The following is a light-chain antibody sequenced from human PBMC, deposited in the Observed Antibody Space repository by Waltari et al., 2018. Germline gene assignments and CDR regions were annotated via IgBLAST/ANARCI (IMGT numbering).Light chain of an antibody. V-gene: IGKV3-11*01. CDR1: QSVSRY. J-gene: IGKJ4*01. CDR3: QQRSIWPPLT. CDR2: DAS. Sequence: EIVLTQSPATLSLSPGERATLSCRASQSVSRYLAWYQQKPGQAPRLLIYDASNRATGIPARFSGSGSGTDFTLTISSREPEDSAVYYCQQRSIWPPLTFGGGTKVEIK.